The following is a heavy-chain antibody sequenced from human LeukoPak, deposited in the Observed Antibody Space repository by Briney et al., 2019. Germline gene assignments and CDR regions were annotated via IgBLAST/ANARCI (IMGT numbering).Heavy chain of an antibody. D-gene: IGHD5-24*01. Sequence: GGSLRLSCAASGFTFGSYAMSWVRQAPGKGLEWVSAISGSGGSTYYADSVKGRFTISRDNSKNTLYLQMNSLRAEDTAVYYCARDRGYYYYYMDVWGEGTTVTVSS. V-gene: IGHV3-23*01. J-gene: IGHJ6*03. CDR2: ISGSGGST. CDR1: GFTFGSYA. CDR3: ARDRGYYYYYMDV.